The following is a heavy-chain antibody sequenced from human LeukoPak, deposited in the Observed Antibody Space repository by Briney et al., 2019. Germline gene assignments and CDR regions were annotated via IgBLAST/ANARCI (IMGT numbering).Heavy chain of an antibody. Sequence: PGGSLRLSCAASGFTFDDYAMHWVRQAPGKGLEWVSGISWNSGSIGYADSVKGRFTISRDNAKNSLYLQMNSLRAEDTALYYCARVAGNYDFDYWGQGTLVSVSS. D-gene: IGHD4-11*01. CDR2: ISWNSGSI. CDR3: ARVAGNYDFDY. J-gene: IGHJ4*02. CDR1: GFTFDDYA. V-gene: IGHV3-9*01.